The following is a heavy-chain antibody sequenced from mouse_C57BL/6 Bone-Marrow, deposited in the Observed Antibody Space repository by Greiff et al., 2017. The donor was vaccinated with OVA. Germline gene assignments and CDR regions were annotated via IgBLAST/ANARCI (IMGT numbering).Heavy chain of an antibody. J-gene: IGHJ2*01. V-gene: IGHV5-12*01. CDR3: ARLYYYGFDY. Sequence: DVKLVESGGGLVQPGGSLKLSCAASGFTFSDYYMYWVRQTPEKRLEWVAYISNGGGSTYYPDTVKGRFTISRDNAKNTLYLQMSRLKSEDTAMYYCARLYYYGFDYWGQGTTLTVSS. CDR1: GFTFSDYY. CDR2: ISNGGGST. D-gene: IGHD1-1*01.